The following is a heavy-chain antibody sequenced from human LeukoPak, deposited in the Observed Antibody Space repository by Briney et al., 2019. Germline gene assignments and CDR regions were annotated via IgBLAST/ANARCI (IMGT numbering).Heavy chain of an antibody. D-gene: IGHD2-2*01. J-gene: IGHJ4*02. Sequence: SCKASGYTFTSYGISWVRQAPGKGLEWVSGISGSGDSTYYVDSVKGRFTISRDNSKSTLYLHMNSLRAEDTAIYYCAKQRSEVPVAASNYWGQGTLVTVSS. V-gene: IGHV3-23*01. CDR2: ISGSGDST. CDR1: GYTFTSYG. CDR3: AKQRSEVPVAASNY.